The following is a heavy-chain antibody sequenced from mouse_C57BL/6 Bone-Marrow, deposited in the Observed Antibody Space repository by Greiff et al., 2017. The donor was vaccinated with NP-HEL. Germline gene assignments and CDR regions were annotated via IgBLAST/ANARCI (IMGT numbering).Heavy chain of an antibody. J-gene: IGHJ4*01. CDR3: ARRHGYDGYYAMYY. CDR1: GYTFTSYW. D-gene: IGHD2-2*01. V-gene: IGHV1-64*01. Sequence: QVQLQQPGAELVKPGASVKLSCKASGYTFTSYWMHWVKQRPGQGLEWIGMIHPNSGSTNYNEKFKRKATLTVDKSSSTAYMQLSSLTSEDSAVYYCARRHGYDGYYAMYYWGQGTSVTVSS. CDR2: IHPNSGST.